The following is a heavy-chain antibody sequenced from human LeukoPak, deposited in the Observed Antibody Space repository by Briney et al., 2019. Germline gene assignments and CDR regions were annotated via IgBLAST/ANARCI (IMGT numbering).Heavy chain of an antibody. CDR2: IKQDGSEK. CDR3: ARGGYCSGGSCYSLYNWFDP. J-gene: IGHJ5*02. D-gene: IGHD2-15*01. CDR1: GFTFSSYW. V-gene: IGHV3-7*01. Sequence: GGSLRLSCAASGFTFSSYWMSWVRQAPGKGLEWVANIKQDGSEKYYVDSVKGRFTISRDNAKNSLYLQMNSLRAEDTAVYYCARGGYCSGGSCYSLYNWFDPWGQGTLVTVSS.